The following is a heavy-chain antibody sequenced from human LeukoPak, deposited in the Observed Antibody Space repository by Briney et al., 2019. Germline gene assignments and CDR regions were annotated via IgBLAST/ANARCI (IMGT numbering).Heavy chain of an antibody. J-gene: IGHJ4*02. V-gene: IGHV4-34*01. Sequence: SETLSLTCAVYGGSFSGYYWSWIRQPPGKGLEWIGEINHSGSTNYNPSLKSRVTISVDTSKNQFSLKLSSVTAADTAVYYRARLDHYYGLPWDYWGQGTLVTVSS. CDR1: GGSFSGYY. D-gene: IGHD3-10*01. CDR2: INHSGST. CDR3: ARLDHYYGLPWDY.